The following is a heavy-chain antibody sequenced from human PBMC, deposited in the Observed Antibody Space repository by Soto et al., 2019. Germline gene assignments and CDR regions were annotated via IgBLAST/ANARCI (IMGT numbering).Heavy chain of an antibody. CDR3: ARFDSPGVPFDY. V-gene: IGHV3-21*01. J-gene: IGHJ4*02. Sequence: GGSLRLSCAASGFTFSSYSMNWVRQAPGKGLEWVSSISSSSSYIYYADSVKGRFTISRDNAKNSLYLQMNSLRAEDTAVYYCARFDSPGVPFDYGGQGTLVTVSS. D-gene: IGHD7-27*01. CDR1: GFTFSSYS. CDR2: ISSSSSYI.